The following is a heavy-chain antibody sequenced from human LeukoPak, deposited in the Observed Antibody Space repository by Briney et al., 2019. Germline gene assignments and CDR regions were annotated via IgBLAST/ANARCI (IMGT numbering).Heavy chain of an antibody. D-gene: IGHD2-15*01. CDR1: GYTFTSYG. Sequence: ASVKVSCKASGYTFTSYGISWVRQAPGQGLEWMGWISAYNGNTNYAQKLQGRVTMTTDTSTSTAYMELRSPRSDDTAVYYCARDAGYCSGGSCSDYWGQGTLVTVSS. CDR2: ISAYNGNT. J-gene: IGHJ4*02. V-gene: IGHV1-18*01. CDR3: ARDAGYCSGGSCSDY.